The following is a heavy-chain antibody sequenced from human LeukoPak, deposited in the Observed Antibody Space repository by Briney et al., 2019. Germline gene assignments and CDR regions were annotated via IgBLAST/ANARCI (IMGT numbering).Heavy chain of an antibody. CDR2: ISSSSSYI. Sequence: SGGSLRLSCAASGFTFSSYSMNWVRQAPGKGLEWVSSISSSSSYIYYADSVKGRFTISRDNAKNSLYLQMNSLRAEDTAVYYCASCIERTGAFDIWGQGTMVTVSS. V-gene: IGHV3-21*01. CDR1: GFTFSSYS. CDR3: ASCIERTGAFDI. J-gene: IGHJ3*02. D-gene: IGHD1-14*01.